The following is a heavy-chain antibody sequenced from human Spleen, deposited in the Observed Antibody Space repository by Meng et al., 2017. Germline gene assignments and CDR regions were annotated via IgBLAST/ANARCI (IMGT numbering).Heavy chain of an antibody. J-gene: IGHJ4*02. CDR2: IDTKTGSP. CDR3: TRDAYSDCRRTNCFDS. CDR1: GYTLTSYA. D-gene: IGHD2-2*01. V-gene: IGHV7-4-1*02. Sequence: QVQRIQAGAEVKKPGASVKVSCKASGYTLTSYAINWLRQAPGQGLEWMGWIDTKTGSPRYAQGFKGRLVFSLDTSVSTTYLQISGLRAADSAIYYCTRDAYSDCRRTNCFDSWGQGTLVTVSS.